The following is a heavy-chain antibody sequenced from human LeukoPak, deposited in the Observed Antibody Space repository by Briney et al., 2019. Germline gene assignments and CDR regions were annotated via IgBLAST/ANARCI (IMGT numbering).Heavy chain of an antibody. V-gene: IGHV3-48*04. D-gene: IGHD3-16*01. J-gene: IGHJ4*02. Sequence: GGSLRLSCAASGFTFTTYSMNWVRQAPGRGLEWLSYIHSGGTTTYYADSVKGRFTISRDNAKNLLFLQMNSLRAEDTAVYYCASVNYVSTGWGAPFDSWGQGTLVTVSS. CDR1: GFTFTTYS. CDR2: IHSGGTTT. CDR3: ASVNYVSTGWGAPFDS.